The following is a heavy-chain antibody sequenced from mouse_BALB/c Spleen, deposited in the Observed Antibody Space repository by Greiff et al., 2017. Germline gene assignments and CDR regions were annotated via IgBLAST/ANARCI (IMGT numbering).Heavy chain of an antibody. Sequence: DVMLVESGGGLVQPGGSRKLSCAASGFTFSSFGMHWVRQAPEKGLEWVAYISSGSSTIYYADTVKGRFTISRDNPKNTLFLQMTSLRSEDTAMYYCARSYGKGFRWFAYWGQGTLVTVSA. D-gene: IGHD2-1*01. V-gene: IGHV5-17*02. CDR3: ARSYGKGFRWFAY. CDR2: ISSGSSTI. J-gene: IGHJ3*01. CDR1: GFTFSSFG.